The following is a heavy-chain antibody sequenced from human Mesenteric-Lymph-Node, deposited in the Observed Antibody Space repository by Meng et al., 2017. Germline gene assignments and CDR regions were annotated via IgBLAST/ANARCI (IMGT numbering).Heavy chain of an antibody. Sequence: SLKISCAASGFTFDDYAMHWVRQAPGKGLEWVSGISWNSGSIGYADSVKGRFTISRDNAKNTLYLQMNSLRVEDTAVYFCARVQKGYCDYSGQGTLVTVSS. J-gene: IGHJ4*02. CDR1: GFTFDDYA. CDR2: ISWNSGSI. V-gene: IGHV3-9*01. CDR3: ARVQKGYCDY. D-gene: IGHD4-11*01.